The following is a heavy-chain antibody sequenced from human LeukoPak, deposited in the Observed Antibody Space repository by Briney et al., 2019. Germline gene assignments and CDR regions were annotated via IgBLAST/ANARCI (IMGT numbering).Heavy chain of an antibody. Sequence: ASVKVSCKASGGTFSSYAISWVRQAPGQGLEWMGGIIPIFGTANYAQKFQGRVTITTDESTSTAYMELSSLRSEDTAVYYCARDNRGELLYYFDYWGQGTLVTVSS. V-gene: IGHV1-69*05. CDR2: IIPIFGTA. D-gene: IGHD1-26*01. CDR1: GGTFSSYA. CDR3: ARDNRGELLYYFDY. J-gene: IGHJ4*02.